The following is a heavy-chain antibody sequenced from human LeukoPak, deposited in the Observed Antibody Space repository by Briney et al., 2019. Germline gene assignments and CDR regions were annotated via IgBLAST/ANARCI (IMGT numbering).Heavy chain of an antibody. D-gene: IGHD2-2*01. CDR1: GGSISSYY. CDR2: IYYSGST. Sequence: SETLSLTCTVSGGSISSYYWSWLRQPPGKGLEWIGYIYYSGSTNYNPSLKSRVTISVDTSKNQFSLKLSSVTAADTAVYYCARTFGCSSTSCQPGNWFDPWGQGTLVTVSS. CDR3: ARTFGCSSTSCQPGNWFDP. J-gene: IGHJ5*02. V-gene: IGHV4-59*12.